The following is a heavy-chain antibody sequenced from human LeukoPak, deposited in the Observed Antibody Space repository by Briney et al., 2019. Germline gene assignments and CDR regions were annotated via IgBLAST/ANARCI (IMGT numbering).Heavy chain of an antibody. CDR2: IYSGGST. V-gene: IGHV3-53*01. CDR1: GFTVSTYY. Sequence: GGSLRLSCAASGFTVSTYYVTWVRQAPGKGLECVSVIYSGGSTYYADSVKGRFTVSRDNSKNKLYLQMNSLRAEDTTMYYCARGLGYCTSTTCLLPFDYWGQGTLVTVSS. J-gene: IGHJ4*02. D-gene: IGHD2-2*01. CDR3: ARGLGYCTSTTCLLPFDY.